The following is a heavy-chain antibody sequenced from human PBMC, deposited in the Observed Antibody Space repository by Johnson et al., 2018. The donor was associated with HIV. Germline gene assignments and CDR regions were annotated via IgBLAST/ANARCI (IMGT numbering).Heavy chain of an antibody. V-gene: IGHV3-30-3*01. J-gene: IGHJ3*02. CDR2: ISYDGSNK. Sequence: VQLVESGGGLVKPGGSLRLSCAASGFTFSSYAMHWVRQAPGKGLEWVAVISYDGSNKYYADSVKGRFTISRDNSKNTLYLQMNSLRAEDTAVYYCASEYSYGSHDAFDIWGQGTMVTVSS. D-gene: IGHD5-18*01. CDR1: GFTFSSYA. CDR3: ASEYSYGSHDAFDI.